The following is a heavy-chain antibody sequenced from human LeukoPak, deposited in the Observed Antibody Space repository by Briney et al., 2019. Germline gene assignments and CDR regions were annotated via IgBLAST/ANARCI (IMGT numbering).Heavy chain of an antibody. CDR2: ISGSGGST. CDR3: AKTSSEGLKAFDY. J-gene: IGHJ4*02. V-gene: IGHV3-23*01. CDR1: GFTFSSYE. Sequence: GGSLRLSCAASGFTFSSYEMNWVRQAPGKGLKWVSAISGSGGSTYYADSVKGRFTISRDNSKNTLYLQMNSLRAEDTAVYYCAKTSSEGLKAFDYWGQGTLVTVSS. D-gene: IGHD3-3*01.